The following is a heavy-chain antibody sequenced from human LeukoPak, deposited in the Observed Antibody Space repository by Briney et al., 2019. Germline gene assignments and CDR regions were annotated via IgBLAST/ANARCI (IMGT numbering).Heavy chain of an antibody. CDR2: IYHSGST. Sequence: SETLSLTCTVSGGSISSCCYCWIWIRQPPGQGLVGIGYIYHSGSTYYNPSLKSRVTISVDRSKNQFSLKLSSVTAADTAVYYCARDYLAYYYDSSGYSPDAFDIWGQGTMVTVSS. CDR3: ARDYLAYYYDSSGYSPDAFDI. D-gene: IGHD3-22*01. V-gene: IGHV4-30-2*01. CDR1: GGSISSCCYC. J-gene: IGHJ3*02.